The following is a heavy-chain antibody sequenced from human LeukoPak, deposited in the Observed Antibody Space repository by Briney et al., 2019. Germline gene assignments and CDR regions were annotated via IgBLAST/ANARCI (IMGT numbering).Heavy chain of an antibody. V-gene: IGHV1-46*01. Sequence: ASVKVSCKASGYTFTSYYMHWVRQAPGQGLEWMGLINPSGGSTSYAQQFQGRVTMTRDTSTSTVYMELSSLRSEDTAVYYCARAPPGYCSGGSCYSDSYYFDYWGQGTLVTVSS. CDR3: ARAPPGYCSGGSCYSDSYYFDY. CDR2: INPSGGST. D-gene: IGHD2-15*01. CDR1: GYTFTSYY. J-gene: IGHJ4*02.